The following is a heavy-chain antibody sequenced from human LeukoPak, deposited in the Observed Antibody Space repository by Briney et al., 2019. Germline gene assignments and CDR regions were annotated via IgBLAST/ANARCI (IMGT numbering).Heavy chain of an antibody. D-gene: IGHD3-10*01. Sequence: PGRSLRLSCTASGFTFGDYAMSWVRQAPGKGLEWVGFIRSKAYGGTTAYAASVKGRFTISRDDSKSIAYLQMNSLKTEDTAVYYCTRDRPLDYYGSGSYYNAPKQYYYYYGMDVWGQGTTVTVSS. CDR1: GFTFGDYA. V-gene: IGHV3-49*04. J-gene: IGHJ6*02. CDR2: IRSKAYGGTT. CDR3: TRDRPLDYYGSGSYYNAPKQYYYYYGMDV.